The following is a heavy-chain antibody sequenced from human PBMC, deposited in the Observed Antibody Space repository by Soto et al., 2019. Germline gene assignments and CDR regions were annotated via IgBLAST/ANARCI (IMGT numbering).Heavy chain of an antibody. Sequence: QVQLVQSGAEVKKPGASVKVSCKASGYTFRDYGISWVRQAPGQGLEWMGWLSAFNGNTNYTKKFQDRVTVTTDTSTNTAYMERRSLRSDDTAVYYCARDQQWLVPVPLNVDFWGPGTPVIVS. J-gene: IGHJ4*02. D-gene: IGHD6-19*01. CDR1: GYTFRDYG. CDR2: LSAFNGNT. CDR3: ARDQQWLVPVPLNVDF. V-gene: IGHV1-18*01.